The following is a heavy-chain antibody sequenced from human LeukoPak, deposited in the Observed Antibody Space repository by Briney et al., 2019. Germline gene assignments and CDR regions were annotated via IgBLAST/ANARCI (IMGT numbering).Heavy chain of an antibody. V-gene: IGHV4-39*07. CDR3: AREGHLERAFDI. CDR2: IHSSGST. CDR1: GGSISSSAYY. D-gene: IGHD1-1*01. J-gene: IGHJ3*02. Sequence: SETLSLTCTVSGGSISSSAYYWGWIRRPPGKGLEWIGSIHSSGSTYYNPSLKSRVTISVDTSKNQFSLKLTSMTAADTAVYYCAREGHLERAFDIWGQGTMVTVSS.